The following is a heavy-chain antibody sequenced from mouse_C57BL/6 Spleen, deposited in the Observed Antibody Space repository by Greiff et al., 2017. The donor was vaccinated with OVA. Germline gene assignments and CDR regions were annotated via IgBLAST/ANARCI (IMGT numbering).Heavy chain of an antibody. CDR2: INPSSGYT. V-gene: IGHV1-4*01. J-gene: IGHJ4*01. CDR1: GYTFTSYT. D-gene: IGHD2-4*01. CDR3: FIYYDYDGAMDY. Sequence: VQLQQSGAELARPGASVKMSCKASGYTFTSYTMHWVKQRPGQGLEWIGYINPSSGYTKYNQRFKDKATLTADKSSSTAYMQLSSLTSEDSAVYYCFIYYDYDGAMDYWGQGTSVTVSS.